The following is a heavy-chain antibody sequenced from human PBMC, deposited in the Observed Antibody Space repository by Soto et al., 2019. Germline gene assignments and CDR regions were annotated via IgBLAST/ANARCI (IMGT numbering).Heavy chain of an antibody. D-gene: IGHD3-10*01. Sequence: QVQLVESGGGVVQPGRSLRLSCAASGFTFSSYAMHWVRQAPGKGLEWVAVISYDGSNKYYADSVKGRFTISRANSKNTLYLQMNSRRAEDTAVYYCARGPKYYHGSGRYYYYGMDVWGQGTTVTVSS. CDR3: ARGPKYYHGSGRYYYYGMDV. J-gene: IGHJ6*02. CDR1: GFTFSSYA. V-gene: IGHV3-30-3*01. CDR2: ISYDGSNK.